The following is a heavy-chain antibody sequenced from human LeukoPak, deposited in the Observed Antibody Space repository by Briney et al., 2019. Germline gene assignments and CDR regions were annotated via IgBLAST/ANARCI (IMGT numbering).Heavy chain of an antibody. Sequence: GGTLRLSCVASGFTFSTYGMSWVRQAPGKGLEWVSAISGSGGSTYYADSVKGRFTISRDNSKNTLYLQMNSLRAEDTAVYYCAKAHDSSGYSGGWYYFDYWGQGTLVTVSS. V-gene: IGHV3-23*01. D-gene: IGHD3-22*01. CDR1: GFTFSTYG. CDR2: ISGSGGST. J-gene: IGHJ4*02. CDR3: AKAHDSSGYSGGWYYFDY.